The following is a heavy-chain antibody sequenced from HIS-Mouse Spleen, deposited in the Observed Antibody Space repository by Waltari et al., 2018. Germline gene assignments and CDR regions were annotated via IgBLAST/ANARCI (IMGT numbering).Heavy chain of an antibody. Sequence: QLQLQESGPGLVKPSETLSLTCTVSGGSISSSSYYWGWIRQPPGKGLEWIGGINYSGRTHYNPSPKSRVTISVDTSKNLFSLKLSSVTAADTAVYYCAREIPYSSSWYDWYFDLWGRGTLVTVSS. D-gene: IGHD6-13*01. CDR1: GGSISSSSYY. V-gene: IGHV4-39*07. CDR2: INYSGRT. CDR3: AREIPYSSSWYDWYFDL. J-gene: IGHJ2*01.